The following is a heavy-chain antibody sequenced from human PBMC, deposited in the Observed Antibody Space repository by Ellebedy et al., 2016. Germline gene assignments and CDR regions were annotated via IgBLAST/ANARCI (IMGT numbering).Heavy chain of an antibody. CDR3: ARGNAVPGPEPLDY. D-gene: IGHD6-19*01. J-gene: IGHJ4*02. Sequence: GGSLRLSCAASGFIVSNNYMSWVRQAPGKGLEWVSVIYSGGSTYYADSVKGRFTISRDNSKNTLYLQMNSLRAEDTAVYYCARGNAVPGPEPLDYWGQGTLVTVSS. CDR2: IYSGGST. CDR1: GFIVSNNY. V-gene: IGHV3-53*01.